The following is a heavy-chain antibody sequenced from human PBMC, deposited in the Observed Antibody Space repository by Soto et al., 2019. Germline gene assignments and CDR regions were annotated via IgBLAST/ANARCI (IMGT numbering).Heavy chain of an antibody. J-gene: IGHJ4*02. Sequence: SETLSLTCTVSSASIRTGGYYWSWIRQRPGKGLEWIAYIFYTGSAYYNPSLESRLSISIDRSKNQFSLELRSVSVADTAVYYCARDRKDYSDIWGKGTRVTVSS. CDR1: SASIRTGGYY. CDR3: ARDRKDYSDI. V-gene: IGHV4-31*03. CDR2: IFYTGSA.